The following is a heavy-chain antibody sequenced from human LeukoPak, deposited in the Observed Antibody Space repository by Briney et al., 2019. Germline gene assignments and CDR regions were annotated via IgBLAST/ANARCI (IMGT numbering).Heavy chain of an antibody. J-gene: IGHJ4*02. CDR1: GFTFSSYA. V-gene: IGHV3-23*01. Sequence: PGGSLRLSCAASGFTFSSYAMSWVRQAPGKGPEWVSAISGSGGSTYYADSVKGRFTISRDNSKNTLYLQMNSLRAEDTAVYYCAKDVGFGGFRTISSWCDYWGQGTLVTVSS. CDR3: AKDVGFGGFRTISSWCDY. CDR2: ISGSGGST. D-gene: IGHD6-13*01.